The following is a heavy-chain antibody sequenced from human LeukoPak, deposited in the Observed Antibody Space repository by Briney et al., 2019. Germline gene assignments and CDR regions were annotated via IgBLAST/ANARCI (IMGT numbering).Heavy chain of an antibody. J-gene: IGHJ3*02. CDR2: ISYDGSNK. D-gene: IGHD5-12*01. CDR3: AKDGGRGYSGYDYAFDI. Sequence: GGSLRLSCAASGFTFSSYAIHWVRQAPGKGLEWVAVISYDGSNKYYADSVKGRFTISRDNSKNTLYLQMNSLRAEDTAVYYCAKDGGRGYSGYDYAFDIWGQGTMVTVSS. CDR1: GFTFSSYA. V-gene: IGHV3-30*04.